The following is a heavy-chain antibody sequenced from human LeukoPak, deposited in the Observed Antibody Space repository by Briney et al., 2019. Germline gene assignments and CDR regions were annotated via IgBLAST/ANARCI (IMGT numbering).Heavy chain of an antibody. V-gene: IGHV3-48*03. CDR2: ITGNSDTR. Sequence: GGSLRLSCVVSGFSFSSYEMNWVRQAPGKGLEWVSYITGNSDTRYYADSVKGRFTISRDNSKNTLYLQMNSLRAEDTAVYYCAKEGQYGSGVDYWGQGTLVTVSS. D-gene: IGHD3-10*01. CDR3: AKEGQYGSGVDY. CDR1: GFSFSSYE. J-gene: IGHJ4*02.